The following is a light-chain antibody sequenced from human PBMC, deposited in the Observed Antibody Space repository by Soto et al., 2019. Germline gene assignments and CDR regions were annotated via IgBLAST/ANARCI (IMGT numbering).Light chain of an antibody. CDR2: EVR. CDR1: SNDIGGHDY. CDR3: SSHTSLATHVL. Sequence: QSVLTQPASVSGSPGQSITISCTGTSNDIGGHDYVSWYQQRPGKAPKMLIYEVRDRPSGVSSRFSGSKSGNTASLTISGLQAEDEGDYYCSSHTSLATHVLFGGGTQLTVL. J-gene: IGLJ2*01. V-gene: IGLV2-14*01.